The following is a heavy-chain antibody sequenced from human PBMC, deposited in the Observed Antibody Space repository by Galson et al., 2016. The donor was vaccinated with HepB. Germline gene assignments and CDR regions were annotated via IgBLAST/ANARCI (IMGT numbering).Heavy chain of an antibody. CDR3: AKDLGIRMIVVAPGFDY. CDR1: GFTFSNYA. D-gene: IGHD3-22*01. Sequence: SLRLSCAVSGFTFSNYAVSWVRQAPGKGLEWVSGISGSGDSTYYADSVKGRFTISRDNSKNTLYLQMNSLRGADTAVYYCAKDLGIRMIVVAPGFDYWGHGTLVTVSS. V-gene: IGHV3-23*01. J-gene: IGHJ4*01. CDR2: ISGSGDST.